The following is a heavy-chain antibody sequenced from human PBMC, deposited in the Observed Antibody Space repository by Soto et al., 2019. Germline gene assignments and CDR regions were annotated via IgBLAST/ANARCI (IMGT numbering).Heavy chain of an antibody. CDR3: GYGSDHSPDY. D-gene: IGHD3-10*01. CDR1: GFTFSNYG. CDR2: IWYDGSNK. Sequence: QVQLVESGGGVVQPGRSLRLSCEASGFTFSNYGMHWVRQAPGKGLEWVAVIWYDGSNKYYADAVKGRFTISSDTSKTALYLHMNSLKAAATPVYYGGYGSDHSPDYWGQGTLVTVSS. J-gene: IGHJ4*02. V-gene: IGHV3-33*01.